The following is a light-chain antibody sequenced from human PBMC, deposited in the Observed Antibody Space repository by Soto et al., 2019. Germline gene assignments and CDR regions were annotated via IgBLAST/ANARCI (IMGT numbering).Light chain of an antibody. J-gene: IGLJ1*01. Sequence: QSVLTQPPSVSGAPGQRVTISCTGSSSNIGAGYDVHWYQQLPGTAPKLLIYGNSNRPSGVPDRFSGSKSGTSASLAITGLQAEEEADYYCQSYDSSLSHVFGTGTKVTVL. CDR1: SSNIGAGYD. CDR2: GNS. V-gene: IGLV1-40*01. CDR3: QSYDSSLSHV.